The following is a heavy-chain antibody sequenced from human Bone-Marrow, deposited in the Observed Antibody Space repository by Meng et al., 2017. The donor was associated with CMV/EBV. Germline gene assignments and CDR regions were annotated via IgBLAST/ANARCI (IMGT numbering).Heavy chain of an antibody. V-gene: IGHV1-8*01. J-gene: IGHJ4*02. CDR1: GYTFTSYD. CDR2: MNPNSGNT. CDR3: ATGVADFEY. Sequence: QGMLVKSGAEVKKPGASVKVSCKASGYTFTSYDINSVRQAAGQGLEWMGWMNPNSGNTDYAQKFQGRVTMTRNISKSTAYMDLSSLRSEDTAVYYCATGVADFEYWGQGTLVTVSS. D-gene: IGHD6-19*01.